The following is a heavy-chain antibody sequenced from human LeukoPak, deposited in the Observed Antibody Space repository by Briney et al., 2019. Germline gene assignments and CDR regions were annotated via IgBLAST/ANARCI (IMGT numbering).Heavy chain of an antibody. J-gene: IGHJ5*02. D-gene: IGHD3-10*01. CDR1: GGSIRSSYYY. CDR2: IYDSGST. CDR3: ARHYGP. Sequence: PSETLSLTCTVSGGSIRSSYYYWGWIRQPPGKGLGWIGSIYDSGSTYYNPSLKSRVTISVDTSKNQVSLKLNSVTAADTAVSYCARHYGPWGQGTLVTVSS. V-gene: IGHV4-39*01.